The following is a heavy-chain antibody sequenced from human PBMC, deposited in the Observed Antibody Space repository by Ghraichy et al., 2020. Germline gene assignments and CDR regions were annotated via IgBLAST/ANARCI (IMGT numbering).Heavy chain of an antibody. CDR1: GGSVSSGNYY. CDR3: ARRNITILGVATEGWIDP. Sequence: SETLSLTCTVSGGSVSSGNYYWSWIRQPPGKALEWVGFIYYSGSSGSTNCNPSLKSRLTISADTSKNRFSLKLSSVTAADTAVYYCARRNITILGVATEGWIDPWGQGTLVTVSS. CDR2: IYYSGSSGST. J-gene: IGHJ5*02. V-gene: IGHV4-61*01. D-gene: IGHD3-3*01.